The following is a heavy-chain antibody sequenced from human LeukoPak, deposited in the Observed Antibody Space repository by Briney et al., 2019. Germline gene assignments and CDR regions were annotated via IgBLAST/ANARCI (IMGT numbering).Heavy chain of an antibody. CDR3: ARMTGSSADY. V-gene: IGHV3-33*07. D-gene: IGHD1-26*01. CDR2: IWYDGSKK. J-gene: IGHJ4*02. CDR1: GFTFSSNG. Sequence: GGSLRLSCVASGFTFSSNGMYWVRQAPGKGLEWVSLIWYDGSKKYYVDSVKGRFTISRDNSKNTLYLQMDSLRAEDTAVYYCARMTGSSADYWGQGTLVTVSS.